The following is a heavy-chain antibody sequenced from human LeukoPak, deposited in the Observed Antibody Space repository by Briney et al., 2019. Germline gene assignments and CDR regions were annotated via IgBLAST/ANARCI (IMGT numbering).Heavy chain of an antibody. CDR3: ASTRRGYSYGQFDY. D-gene: IGHD5-18*01. Sequence: GGSLRLSCAASGFTFSDTWMHWVRQAPGKGLVWVSRIRSDGSDTRYAESVKGRFTISRDNSKNTLYLQMNSLRAEDTAVYYCASTRRGYSYGQFDYWGQGTLVTVSS. CDR1: GFTFSDTW. J-gene: IGHJ4*02. V-gene: IGHV3-74*01. CDR2: IRSDGSDT.